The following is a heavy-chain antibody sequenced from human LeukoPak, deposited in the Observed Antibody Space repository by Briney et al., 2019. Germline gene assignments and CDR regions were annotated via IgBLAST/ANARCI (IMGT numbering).Heavy chain of an antibody. J-gene: IGHJ4*02. Sequence: ASVKVSCKASGYTFTGHYMHWVRQAPGQGLEWMGWINPYSGGTHYALIFQDRVTMTRDTSISTAYMELSILKSDDSAVYYCARVLPDGFFPLEYWGQGTLVTVSS. D-gene: IGHD3/OR15-3a*01. CDR2: INPYSGGT. CDR3: ARVLPDGFFPLEY. CDR1: GYTFTGHY. V-gene: IGHV1-2*02.